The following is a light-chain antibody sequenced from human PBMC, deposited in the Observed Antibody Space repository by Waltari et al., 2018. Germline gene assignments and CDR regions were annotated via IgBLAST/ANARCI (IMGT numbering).Light chain of an antibody. CDR2: DVN. J-gene: IGLJ3*02. CDR3: CSYAGSSVSV. Sequence: QSALTQTATVSGSPGQSITISCTGSSSDVGNYNLVAWYQQHPGEAPKLIIYDVNKRPLGCSNRCSGSKSGNTASLTISGLQAADEADYYCCSYAGSSVSVFGGGTKVTVL. V-gene: IGLV2-23*02. CDR1: SSDVGNYNL.